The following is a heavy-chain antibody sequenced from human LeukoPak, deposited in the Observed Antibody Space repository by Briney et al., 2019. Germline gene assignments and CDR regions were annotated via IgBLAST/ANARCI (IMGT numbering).Heavy chain of an antibody. Sequence: GGSLRLSCAVSGFTFHNYYMIGVRQAPGKGLELDASLKQDGSEKQCVGSVRHRRTISRNNDSNVLDLQMNSLTAEDTAVYYCAKDIHCFQSDQWGQETLDTVS. CDR3: AKDIHCFQSDQ. CDR2: LKQDGSEK. V-gene: IGHV3-7*01. CDR1: GFTFHNYY. J-gene: IGHJ4*02. D-gene: IGHD2-21*01.